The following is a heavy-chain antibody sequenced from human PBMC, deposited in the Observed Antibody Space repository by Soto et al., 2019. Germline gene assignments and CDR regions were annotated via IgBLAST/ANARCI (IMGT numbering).Heavy chain of an antibody. J-gene: IGHJ4*02. V-gene: IGHV4-31*03. Sequence: QVQLQESGPGLVKPSQTLSLTCTVSGGSISSGAYYWSWIRQHPGKGLEWIGYIYYSGNTYYNPSRKSRVTISVDTSKNQFSLKVSSVTAADTAVYYCARESRDGFNSPFDYWGQGTLVTVSS. CDR2: IYYSGNT. CDR3: ARESRDGFNSPFDY. CDR1: GGSISSGAYY. D-gene: IGHD5-12*01.